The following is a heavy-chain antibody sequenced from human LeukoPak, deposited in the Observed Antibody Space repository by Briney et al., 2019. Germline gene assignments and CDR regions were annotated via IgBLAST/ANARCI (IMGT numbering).Heavy chain of an antibody. Sequence: PGGSLRLSCAASGFTFSSYAMSWVRQAPGKGLEWVANINQDQSHKYYLGSVEGRFTISRDNAKNSLYLQMDSLRAEDTAIYYCARVIGGYDTVDCWGQGSLVTVSS. CDR2: INQDQSHK. J-gene: IGHJ4*02. CDR1: GFTFSSYA. CDR3: ARVIGGYDTVDC. D-gene: IGHD3-22*01. V-gene: IGHV3-7*01.